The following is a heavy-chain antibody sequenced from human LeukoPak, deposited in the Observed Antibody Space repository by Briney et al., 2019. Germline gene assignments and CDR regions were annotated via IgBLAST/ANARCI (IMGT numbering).Heavy chain of an antibody. D-gene: IGHD5-18*01. V-gene: IGHV4-61*01. CDR2: IYYSGST. J-gene: IGHJ4*02. CDR3: AREGDTAMVGHFFDY. Sequence: SETLSLTCSVSGASISSGSNYWGWIRQPPGKTLEWIGYIYYSGSTIYNPSLKSRVTISVGTSKNQSSLKLSSVTAADTAVYYCAREGDTAMVGHFFDYWGQGTLVTVSS. CDR1: GASISSGSNY.